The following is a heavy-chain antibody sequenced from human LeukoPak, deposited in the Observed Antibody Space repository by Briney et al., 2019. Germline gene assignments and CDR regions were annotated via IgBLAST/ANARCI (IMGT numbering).Heavy chain of an antibody. Sequence: PSETLSLTCTVSGGSISSGGYYWSWIRQHPGEGLEWIGYIYYSGSTYYNPSLKSRVTMSVDTSRNKFSLKLSSVTAADTAIYHCARHNGREYYFDYWGQGTLVIVSS. CDR2: IYYSGST. V-gene: IGHV4-31*03. CDR1: GGSISSGGYY. J-gene: IGHJ4*02. D-gene: IGHD3-10*01. CDR3: ARHNGREYYFDY.